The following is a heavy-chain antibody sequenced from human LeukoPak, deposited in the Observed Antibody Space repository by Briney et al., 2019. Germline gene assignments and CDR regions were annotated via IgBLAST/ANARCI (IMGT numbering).Heavy chain of an antibody. CDR2: INHSGST. Sequence: SETLSLTCAVYGGSFSGYYWSWIRQPPGKGLEWIGEINHSGSTNYNPSLKSRVTISVDTSKNQFSLKLSSVTAADTAVYYCARGPFDYVWGSYRGGDYFDYWGQGTLVTVSS. CDR1: GGSFSGYY. CDR3: ARGPFDYVWGSYRGGDYFDY. J-gene: IGHJ4*02. D-gene: IGHD3-16*02. V-gene: IGHV4-34*01.